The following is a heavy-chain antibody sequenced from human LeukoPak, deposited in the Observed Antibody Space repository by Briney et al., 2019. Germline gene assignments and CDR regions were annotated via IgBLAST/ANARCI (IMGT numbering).Heavy chain of an antibody. CDR1: GFTFSSYS. D-gene: IGHD6-19*01. J-gene: IGHJ4*02. Sequence: AGGSLRLSCAASGFTFSSYSMNWVRQAPGKGLEWVSSISSSSSYIYYADSVKGRFTISRDNAKNSLYLQMNSLRAEDTAVYYCAKTGSSGWYAYFDYWGQGTLVTVSS. V-gene: IGHV3-21*01. CDR3: AKTGSSGWYAYFDY. CDR2: ISSSSSYI.